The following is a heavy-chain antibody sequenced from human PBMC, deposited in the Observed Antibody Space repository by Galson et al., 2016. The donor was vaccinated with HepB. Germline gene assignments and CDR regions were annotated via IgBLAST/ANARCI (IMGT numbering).Heavy chain of an antibody. CDR1: GFTFSSYS. J-gene: IGHJ6*03. Sequence: SLRLSCAASGFTFSSYSMNWVRQAPGKGLEWVSSISSGSSYIYYSDSVKGRFPISRDNAKNSLYLQMNSLRAEDTAVYYCAREISMVRGVIITGYYNYMDVWGKGTTVTVSS. CDR3: AREISMVRGVIITGYYNYMDV. CDR2: ISSGSSYI. V-gene: IGHV3-21*01. D-gene: IGHD3-10*01.